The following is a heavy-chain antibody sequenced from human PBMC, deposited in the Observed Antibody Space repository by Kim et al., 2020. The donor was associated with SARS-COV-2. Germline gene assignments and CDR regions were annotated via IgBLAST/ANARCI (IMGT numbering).Heavy chain of an antibody. CDR1: GFTVSSNY. J-gene: IGHJ4*02. CDR3: ASRGYSYGYLVST. CDR2: IYSGGST. Sequence: GGSLRLSCAASGFTVSSNYMSWVRQAPGKGLEWVSVIYSGGSTYYADSVKGRFTISRDNSKNTLYLQMNSLRAEDTAVYYCASRGYSYGYLVSTWGQGTLVTVSS. V-gene: IGHV3-53*01. D-gene: IGHD5-18*01.